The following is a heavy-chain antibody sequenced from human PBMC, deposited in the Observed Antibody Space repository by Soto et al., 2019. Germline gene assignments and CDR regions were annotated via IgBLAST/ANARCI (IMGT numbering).Heavy chain of an antibody. CDR3: ARDHRGHGDYVFDY. D-gene: IGHD4-17*01. CDR1: GGSISSGGYY. Sequence: SETLSLTCTVSGGSISSGGYYWSWIRQHPGKGLEWIGYIYYSGSTYYNPSLKSRVTISVDTSKNQFSLKLSSVTAADTAVYYCARDHRGHGDYVFDYWGQGTLVTVSS. J-gene: IGHJ4*02. V-gene: IGHV4-31*03. CDR2: IYYSGST.